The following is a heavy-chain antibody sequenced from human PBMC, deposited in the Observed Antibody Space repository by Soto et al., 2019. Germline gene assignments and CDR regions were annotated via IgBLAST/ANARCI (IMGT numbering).Heavy chain of an antibody. CDR3: ARVGGFGATTIDY. D-gene: IGHD3-10*01. CDR1: GGSISSGDYY. J-gene: IGHJ4*02. Sequence: QVQLQESGPGLVKPSQTLSLTCTVSGGSISSGDYYWSWIRQPPGKGLEWIGYIYYSGSTYYNPSLKSRVTISVDTSTNQFSLKLSSLTAADTAVYYCARVGGFGATTIDYWGQGTLVTVSS. CDR2: IYYSGST. V-gene: IGHV4-30-4*01.